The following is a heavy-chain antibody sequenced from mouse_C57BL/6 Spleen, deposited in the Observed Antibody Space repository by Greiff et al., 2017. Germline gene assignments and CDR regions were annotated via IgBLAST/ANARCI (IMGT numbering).Heavy chain of an antibody. CDR2: ISSGGRYT. CDR1: GFTFSSYG. V-gene: IGHV5-6*01. J-gene: IGHJ3*01. Sequence: EVQLVESGGDLVKPGGSLKLSCAASGFTFSSYGMSWVRQTPDKRLEWVATISSGGRYTYYPDSVKGRFTISRDNAKNTLYLQMSSLKSEDTAMYYCARHDYYGSSPPWFAYWGQGTLVTVSA. CDR3: ARHDYYGSSPPWFAY. D-gene: IGHD1-1*01.